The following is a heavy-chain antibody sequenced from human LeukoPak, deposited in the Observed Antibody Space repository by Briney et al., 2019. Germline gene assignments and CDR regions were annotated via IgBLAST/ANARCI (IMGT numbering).Heavy chain of an antibody. CDR2: IYYSGST. D-gene: IGHD4-17*01. CDR3: ARSADKYGDYDNWFDP. CDR1: GGSISSGGYY. V-gene: IGHV4-31*03. J-gene: IGHJ5*02. Sequence: SQTLSLTCTVSGGSISSGGYYWSWIRQHPGKGLEWIGYIYYSGSTYYNPSLKSRVTISVDTSKNQFSLKLSSVTAADTAVYYCARSADKYGDYDNWFDPWGQGTLVTVSS.